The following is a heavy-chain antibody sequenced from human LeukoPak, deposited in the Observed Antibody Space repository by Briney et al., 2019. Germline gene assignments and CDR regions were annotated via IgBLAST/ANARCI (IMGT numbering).Heavy chain of an antibody. CDR1: GFTFSSYA. V-gene: IGHV3-23*01. CDR3: AKVSNGGWALIIDY. J-gene: IGHJ4*02. CDR2: ISGSGGST. D-gene: IGHD6-19*01. Sequence: VKPGGSLRLSCAASGFTFSSYAMSWVRQAPGKGLEWVSAISGSGGSTYYADSVKGRFTISRDNSKNTLYLQMNSLRAEDTAVYYCAKVSNGGWALIIDYWGQGTLVTVSS.